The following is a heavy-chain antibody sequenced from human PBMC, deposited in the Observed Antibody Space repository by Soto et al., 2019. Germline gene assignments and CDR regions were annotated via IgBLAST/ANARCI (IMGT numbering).Heavy chain of an antibody. Sequence: QITLKESGPMLVKPTQTLTLTCTFSGFSLDTTGVGVGWIRQPPGKALEWLALIYWDDDKRYSPSLKCRLTITKDTSKNQVVLAMTDMDPVDTATYYCAHLLGGCSSKGCSPLRYDYWGQGILVTVSS. CDR2: IYWDDDK. V-gene: IGHV2-5*02. CDR3: AHLLGGCSSKGCSPLRYDY. D-gene: IGHD2-2*01. CDR1: GFSLDTTGVG. J-gene: IGHJ4*02.